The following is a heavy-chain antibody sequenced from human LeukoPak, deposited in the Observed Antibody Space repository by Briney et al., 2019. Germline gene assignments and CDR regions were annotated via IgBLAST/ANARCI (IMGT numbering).Heavy chain of an antibody. CDR3: ARHGAAAGAFDI. CDR1: GGSISSYY. J-gene: IGHJ3*02. Sequence: PSETLSLTCTVSGGSISSYYWSWIRQPPWKGLEWIGYIYYSGSTYYNPSLKSRVTISVDTSKNQFSLKLSSVTAADTAVYYCARHGAAAGAFDIWGQGTMVTVSS. CDR2: IYYSGST. D-gene: IGHD6-13*01. V-gene: IGHV4-59*08.